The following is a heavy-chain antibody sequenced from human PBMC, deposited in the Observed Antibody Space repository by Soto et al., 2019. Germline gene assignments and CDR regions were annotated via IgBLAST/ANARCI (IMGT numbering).Heavy chain of an antibody. D-gene: IGHD6-19*01. CDR3: ARYASSGNNSVWYTSDP. CDR2: IIPIFGTT. Sequence: SVKVSCKASGGTFSSYTINWVRQAPGQGLEWMGGIIPIFGTTNYAKKFQGRVTITADESTSTAYMELSSLRSEDTAVYYCARYASSGNNSVWYTSDPWGQGTLVTVSS. V-gene: IGHV1-69*13. CDR1: GGTFSSYT. J-gene: IGHJ5*02.